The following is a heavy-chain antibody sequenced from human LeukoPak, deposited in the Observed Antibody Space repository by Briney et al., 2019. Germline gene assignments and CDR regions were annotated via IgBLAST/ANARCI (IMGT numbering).Heavy chain of an antibody. CDR1: GGSISSYY. V-gene: IGHV4-4*07. CDR3: ARQLVATRRGDAFDI. D-gene: IGHD6-13*01. J-gene: IGHJ3*02. CDR2: IYTSGST. Sequence: SETLSLTCTVSGGSISSYYWSWIRRPAGKGLEWIGRIYTSGSTNYNPSLKSRVTMSVDTSKNQFSLKLSSVTAADTAVYYCARQLVATRRGDAFDIWGQGTMVTVSS.